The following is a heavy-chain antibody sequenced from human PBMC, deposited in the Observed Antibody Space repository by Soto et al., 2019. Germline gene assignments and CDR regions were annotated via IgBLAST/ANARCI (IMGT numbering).Heavy chain of an antibody. CDR3: AKGDSPVVVPAVLDY. V-gene: IGHV3-23*01. J-gene: IGHJ4*02. Sequence: EVQLLESGGGLVQPGGSLRLSCAASGFTFSSYAMSWVRQAPGKGLEWVSAISGSGGSTYYADSVKGRFTISRDNSKNTLYLQMNSLRVEDTAVYYCAKGDSPVVVPAVLDYWGQGTLVTVSS. CDR2: ISGSGGST. CDR1: GFTFSSYA. D-gene: IGHD2-2*01.